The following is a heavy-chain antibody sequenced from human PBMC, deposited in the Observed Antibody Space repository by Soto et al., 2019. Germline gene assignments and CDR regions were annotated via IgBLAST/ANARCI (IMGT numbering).Heavy chain of an antibody. CDR3: ARGLSRGTIFGVVPSYYFDY. CDR1: GGSFSGYY. CDR2: INHSGST. Sequence: SETLSLTCAVYGGSFSGYYWSWIRQPPGKGLEWIGEINHSGSTNYNPSLKSRVTISVDTSKNQFSLKLSSVTAADTAVYYCARGLSRGTIFGVVPSYYFDYWGQGTLVTVSS. D-gene: IGHD3-3*01. J-gene: IGHJ4*02. V-gene: IGHV4-34*01.